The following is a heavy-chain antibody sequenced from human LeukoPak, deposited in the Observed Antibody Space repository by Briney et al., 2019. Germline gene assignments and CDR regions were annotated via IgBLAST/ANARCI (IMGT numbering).Heavy chain of an antibody. J-gene: IGHJ4*02. Sequence: ASVKVSCKASGYTFTGYYMHWVRQAPGQGLEWMGWINPNSGGTNYAQKFQGRVTMTRDTSISTAYMELSRLRSDDTAVYYCAREVDSSGWDTFDYWGQGTPVTVSS. D-gene: IGHD6-19*01. CDR1: GYTFTGYY. V-gene: IGHV1-2*02. CDR3: AREVDSSGWDTFDY. CDR2: INPNSGGT.